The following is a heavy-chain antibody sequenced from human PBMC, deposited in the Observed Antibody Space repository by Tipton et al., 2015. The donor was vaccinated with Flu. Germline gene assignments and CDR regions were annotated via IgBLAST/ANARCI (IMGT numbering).Heavy chain of an antibody. CDR1: GDSVGSDFY. J-gene: IGHJ6*02. Sequence: TLSLTCSVSGDSVGSDFYWGWIRQPPGKGLEWIGNIHRFGTTYYNPSLKSRVTISIDTSKNQFSLKLSPVTAADTAVYYCARSSQGSSWPYYYGMDVWGQGTTVTVSS. V-gene: IGHV4-38-2*01. D-gene: IGHD6-13*01. CDR3: ARSSQGSSWPYYYGMDV. CDR2: IHRFGTT.